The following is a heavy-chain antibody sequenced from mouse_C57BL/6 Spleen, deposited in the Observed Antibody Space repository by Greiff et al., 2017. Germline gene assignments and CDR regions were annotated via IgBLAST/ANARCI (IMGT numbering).Heavy chain of an antibody. CDR2: ISSGSSTI. CDR1: GFTFSDYG. CDR3: ARPHPHYYAMDY. Sequence: EVKLVESGGGLVKPGGSLKLSCAASGFTFSDYGMHWVRQAPEKGLEWVAYISSGSSTIYYADTVKGRFTISRDNAKHTLFLQMTSLRSEDTAMYYCARPHPHYYAMDYWCQGTSVTVSS. V-gene: IGHV5-17*01. J-gene: IGHJ4*01.